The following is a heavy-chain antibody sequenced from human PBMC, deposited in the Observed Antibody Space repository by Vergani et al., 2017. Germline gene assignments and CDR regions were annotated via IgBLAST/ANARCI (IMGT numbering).Heavy chain of an antibody. CDR2: ISGSGGST. D-gene: IGHD6-13*01. J-gene: IGHJ4*02. CDR1: GFTFSSYA. V-gene: IGHV3-23*01. CDR3: ARGSPYGSSWFFDY. Sequence: EVQLLESGGGLVQPGGSLRLSCAASGFTFSSYAMSWVRQAPGKGLEWVSAISGSGGSTYYADSVKSRFTISRDNSKNTLYQQMNSLRAEDTAVYYCARGSPYGSSWFFDYWGQGTLVTVSS.